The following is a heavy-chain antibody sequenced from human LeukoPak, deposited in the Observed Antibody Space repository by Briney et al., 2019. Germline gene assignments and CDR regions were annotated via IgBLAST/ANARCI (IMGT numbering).Heavy chain of an antibody. CDR3: AKQAGWGAYFSFLPFDF. CDR1: GFTFSTHD. V-gene: IGHV3-48*04. J-gene: IGHJ4*02. CDR2: ISSRSSTI. D-gene: IGHD3-3*01. Sequence: PGGSLRLSCAASGFTFSTHDLNWVRQAPGKGLEWVSFISSRSSTIYYADSVKGRFTISRDNAKNSLYLQMNSLRADDTAVYFCAKQAGWGAYFSFLPFDFWGRGTLVTVSS.